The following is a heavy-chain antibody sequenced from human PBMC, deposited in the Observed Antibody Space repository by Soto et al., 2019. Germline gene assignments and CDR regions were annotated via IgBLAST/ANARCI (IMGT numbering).Heavy chain of an antibody. V-gene: IGHV3-53*01. Sequence: GGTLRLSCAASGFTVSSNYMSWVRQAPGTGLEWVSVIYSGGSTYYADSVKGRFTISRDNSKNTLYLQMNSLRAEDTAVYYCARLRPTYNWFDPWGQGTLVTVSS. J-gene: IGHJ5*02. CDR2: IYSGGST. CDR1: GFTVSSNY. CDR3: ARLRPTYNWFDP. D-gene: IGHD3-16*01.